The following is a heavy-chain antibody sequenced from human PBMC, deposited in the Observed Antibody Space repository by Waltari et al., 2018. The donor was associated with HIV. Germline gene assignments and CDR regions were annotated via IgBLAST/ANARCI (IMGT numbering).Heavy chain of an antibody. CDR3: ARQLRAVAGGRGFDP. V-gene: IGHV5-51*01. CDR1: GYSFTISW. J-gene: IGHJ5*02. Sequence: EVQLGQSGAEVTKPGMSRKTSCKVSGYSFTISWTGWVRQMPGKGLEWMGIIYPGDSDTRYSPSFQGQVTISADKSISTAYLQWSSLKASDTAMYYCARQLRAVAGGRGFDPWGQGTLVTVSS. D-gene: IGHD6-19*01. CDR2: IYPGDSDT.